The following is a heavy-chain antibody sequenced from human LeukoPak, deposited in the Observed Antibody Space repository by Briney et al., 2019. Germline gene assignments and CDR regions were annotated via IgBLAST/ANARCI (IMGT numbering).Heavy chain of an antibody. CDR2: IYYSGST. CDR3: ARETSQKGAHYMDV. Sequence: PSETLSLTCTVSGGSISSYYWSWIRQPPGKGLEWIGYIYYSGSTGYKPSLKSRVTISVDTSKNQFSLKLRSVTAADTAVYYCARETSQKGAHYMDVWGKGTTVTISS. J-gene: IGHJ6*03. D-gene: IGHD3-16*01. CDR1: GGSISSYY. V-gene: IGHV4-59*01.